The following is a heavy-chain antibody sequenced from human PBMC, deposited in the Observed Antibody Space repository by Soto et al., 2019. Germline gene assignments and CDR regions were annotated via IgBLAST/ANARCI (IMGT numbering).Heavy chain of an antibody. V-gene: IGHV1-3*01. CDR2: INDGNGNT. Sequence: RASVKVSCKASGYTFTSYAMHWVRQAPGQRLEWMGWINDGNGNTKYSQKVQGRVTITRDTSASTAYMELSSLRSEDTAVYYCARTYCSSTSCYRAFDIWGQGTMVT. J-gene: IGHJ3*02. CDR3: ARTYCSSTSCYRAFDI. D-gene: IGHD2-2*02. CDR1: GYTFTSYA.